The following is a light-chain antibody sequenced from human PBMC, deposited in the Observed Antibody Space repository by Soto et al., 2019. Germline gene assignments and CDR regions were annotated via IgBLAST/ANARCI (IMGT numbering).Light chain of an antibody. CDR3: QQYGSLPPRT. Sequence: EIVLTQSPGTLSLSPGERATLSCRASQSVSSNYFAWYQQKPGQAPRFLIYGASSRASGIPDRFSGSGSGTDFTLTISRLEPEDFAVYYCQQYGSLPPRTFGQGTKVEIK. J-gene: IGKJ1*01. V-gene: IGKV3-20*01. CDR1: QSVSSNY. CDR2: GAS.